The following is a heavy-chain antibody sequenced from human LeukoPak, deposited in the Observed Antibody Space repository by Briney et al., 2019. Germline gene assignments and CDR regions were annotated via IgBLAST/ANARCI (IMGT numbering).Heavy chain of an antibody. J-gene: IGHJ4*02. CDR2: IGRGYGIT. CDR1: GFTFSNYE. CDR3: ARETVHY. D-gene: IGHD4-17*01. V-gene: IGHV3-48*03. Sequence: PGGSLRPACAASGFTFSNYEFNWVRQAPGKGLEWVSYIGRGYGITYYADSVKGRFTVSRDDAKNSVYLQMNSLRAEDTALYYCARETVHYWGQGILVTVSS.